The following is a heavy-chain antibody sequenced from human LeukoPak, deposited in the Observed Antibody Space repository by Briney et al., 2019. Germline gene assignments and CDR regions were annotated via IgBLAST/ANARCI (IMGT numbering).Heavy chain of an antibody. Sequence: QSSETLSLTCAVYGGSFSGYYWTWIRQPPGKGLEWIGEINHSGSTTYKPSLKSRVTISVDTSKNHFSLRLTSVTAADTAVYYCARGPCSTSCHRSWYFDYWGQGTLVTVSS. D-gene: IGHD2-2*01. CDR3: ARGPCSTSCHRSWYFDY. CDR1: GGSFSGYY. CDR2: INHSGST. V-gene: IGHV4-34*01. J-gene: IGHJ4*02.